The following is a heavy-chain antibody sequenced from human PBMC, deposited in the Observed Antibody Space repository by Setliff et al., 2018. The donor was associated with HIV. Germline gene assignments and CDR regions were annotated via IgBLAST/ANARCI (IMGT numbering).Heavy chain of an antibody. D-gene: IGHD3-10*01. CDR2: ISTHNDDT. J-gene: IGHJ4*02. CDR1: XYTFTTYA. CDR3: XRDPQDXXXGXXIYXXVX. Sequence: ASVKVSCKASXYTFTTYAISWVRQAPGQGLEWMGWISTHNDDTDYAQKFQGXXTMTRDTSTSTVXXXLRSLRSDDTXVYYXXRDPQDXXXGXXIYXXVXWGQGT. V-gene: IGHV1-18*01.